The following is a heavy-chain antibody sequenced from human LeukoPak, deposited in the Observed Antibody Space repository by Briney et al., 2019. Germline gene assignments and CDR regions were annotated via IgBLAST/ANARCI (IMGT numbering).Heavy chain of an antibody. CDR1: GGTFSSYA. D-gene: IGHD3-22*01. V-gene: IGHV1-69*13. CDR2: IIPSFGTA. Sequence: SVKVSFKASGGTFSSYAISWVRQAPGQGLEWMGGIIPSFGTANYAQKFQGRVTITADESTSTAYMELSSLRSEDTAVYYCARGNNYYDSSGYYYFDYWGQGTLVTVSS. J-gene: IGHJ4*02. CDR3: ARGNNYYDSSGYYYFDY.